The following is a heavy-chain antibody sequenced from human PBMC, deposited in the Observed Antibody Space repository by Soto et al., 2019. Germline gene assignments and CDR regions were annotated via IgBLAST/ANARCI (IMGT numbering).Heavy chain of an antibody. Sequence: SETLSLTCTVSGGSISSGGYYWSWIRQHPGKGLEWIGYIYYSGSTYYNPSLKSRVTISVDTSKNQFSLKLSAVTAADTAVYYCARAEGVVVPAATPPTIWFDPWGQGTLVTVSS. V-gene: IGHV4-31*03. CDR2: IYYSGST. CDR3: ARAEGVVVPAATPPTIWFDP. CDR1: GGSISSGGYY. D-gene: IGHD2-2*01. J-gene: IGHJ5*02.